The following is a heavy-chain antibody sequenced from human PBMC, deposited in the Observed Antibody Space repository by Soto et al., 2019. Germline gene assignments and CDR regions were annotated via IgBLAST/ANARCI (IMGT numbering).Heavy chain of an antibody. Sequence: EVQLVESGGGLVQPGGSLRLSCAASGFTFNSYYMSWVRQAPGEGLEWVANIKPDGSEKYYVDSVEGRFTISRDNARNSLYLQMNSLRAEDTAVYYCVREWRDGYDHSFNHWGQGPPVTGSS. CDR3: VREWRDGYDHSFNH. J-gene: IGHJ4*02. CDR1: GFTFNSYY. CDR2: IKPDGSEK. V-gene: IGHV3-7*03. D-gene: IGHD5-12*01.